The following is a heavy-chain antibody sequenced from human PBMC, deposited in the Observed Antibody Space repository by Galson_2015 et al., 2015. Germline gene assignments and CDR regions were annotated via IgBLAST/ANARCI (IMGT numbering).Heavy chain of an antibody. D-gene: IGHD1-1*01. J-gene: IGHJ4*02. CDR1: GDSVSSKSAS. CDR2: TNYRSRWLT. CDR3: ARCGPAGTSDY. Sequence: CAISGDSVSSKSASWNWIRQSPWRGLEWLGRTNYRSRWLTDYAMSVKSRLTVSQDTSKNQFSLQLNPVTPEDTAVYYWARCGPAGTSDYWGQGTRVTVSS. V-gene: IGHV6-1*01.